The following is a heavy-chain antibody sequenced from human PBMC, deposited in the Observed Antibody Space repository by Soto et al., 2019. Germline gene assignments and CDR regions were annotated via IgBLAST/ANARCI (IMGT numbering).Heavy chain of an antibody. V-gene: IGHV3-23*01. J-gene: IGHJ4*02. Sequence: EVQLLESGGGLVEPGGSLRLSCAASGFTFSSYALNWVRQAPGKGLEWVSTISGSGGSTFYADSVKGRFTISRDHSKNTLYLQMSSLRAEDTAIYYCAKAQVRDYDFRGGYLPQDGGQGTLVTVSS. CDR2: ISGSGGST. D-gene: IGHD3-3*01. CDR3: AKAQVRDYDFRGGYLPQD. CDR1: GFTFSSYA.